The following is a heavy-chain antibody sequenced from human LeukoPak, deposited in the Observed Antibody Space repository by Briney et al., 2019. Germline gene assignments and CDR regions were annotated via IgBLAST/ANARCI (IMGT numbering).Heavy chain of an antibody. D-gene: IGHD3-10*01. V-gene: IGHV3-30-3*01. J-gene: IGHJ4*02. CDR2: ISYDGSNK. CDR1: GFTFSSNA. CDR3: ARGPSWYYGSGSYIFDY. Sequence: PGGSLRLSCAAPGFTFSSNAMHWVRQAPGKGLDWVAGISYDGSNKYYADSVRGRFTISRDNSKNTLYLQMNSLRAEDTAVYYCARGPSWYYGSGSYIFDYWGQGTLVTVSS.